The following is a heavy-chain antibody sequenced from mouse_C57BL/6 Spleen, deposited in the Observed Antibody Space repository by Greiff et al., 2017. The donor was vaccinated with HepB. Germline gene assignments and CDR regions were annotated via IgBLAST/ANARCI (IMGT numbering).Heavy chain of an antibody. CDR1: GYTFTSYW. CDR2: IDPSDSYT. Sequence: VQLQQPGAELVKPGASVKLSCKASGYTFTSYWMQWVKQRPGQGLEWIGEIDPSDSYTNYNQKFKGKATLTVDTSSSTAYMQLSSLTSEDSAVYYCALWGYWGQGTTLTVSS. V-gene: IGHV1-50*01. J-gene: IGHJ2*01. CDR3: ALWGY. D-gene: IGHD1-1*02.